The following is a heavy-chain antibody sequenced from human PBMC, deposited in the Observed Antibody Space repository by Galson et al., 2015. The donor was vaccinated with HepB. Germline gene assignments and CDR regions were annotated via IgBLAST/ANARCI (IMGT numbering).Heavy chain of an antibody. D-gene: IGHD3-3*01. J-gene: IGHJ5*02. CDR2: IIPIFGTA. CDR3: ARVRATPRPFGVVPTGWFDP. CDR1: GGTFSSYA. Sequence: SVKVSCKASGGTFSSYAISWVRQAPGQGLEWMGGIIPIFGTANYAQKFQGRVTITADESTSTAYMELSSLRSEDTAVYCCARVRATPRPFGVVPTGWFDPWGQGTLVTVSS. V-gene: IGHV1-69*13.